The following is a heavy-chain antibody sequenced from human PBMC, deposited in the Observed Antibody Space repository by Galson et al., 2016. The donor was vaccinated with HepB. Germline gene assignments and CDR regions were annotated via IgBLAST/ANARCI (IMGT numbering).Heavy chain of an antibody. CDR1: GYTLSRFY. Sequence: SVKVSCKASGYTLSRFYMHWVRQAPGEGLEWMGLINPTGDFTTSAQKFQGRVTMTMNTSTSTFYMELTSLRPADTALYYCARSDYYDSLGGLDFWGQGTLVTVSS. CDR3: ARSDYYDSLGGLDF. J-gene: IGHJ4*02. D-gene: IGHD3-22*01. V-gene: IGHV1-46*01. CDR2: INPTGDFT.